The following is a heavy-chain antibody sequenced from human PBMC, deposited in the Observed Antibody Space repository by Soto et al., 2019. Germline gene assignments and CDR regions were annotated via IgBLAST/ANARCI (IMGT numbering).Heavy chain of an antibody. J-gene: IGHJ4*02. Sequence: QITLKESGPPRVQPTQTLTLTCTFSGFSLTARPVGVGWIRKPPGKALEYLAVIYWDDDKRYSPALKNRLTITKDAPTSQVVLSMNYMDPMDTATYCCAHRGDMNGRWHQGYIDYWGQGTLVTVSS. CDR2: IYWDDDK. CDR1: GFSLTARPVG. D-gene: IGHD2-2*01. V-gene: IGHV2-5*02. CDR3: AHRGDMNGRWHQGYIDY.